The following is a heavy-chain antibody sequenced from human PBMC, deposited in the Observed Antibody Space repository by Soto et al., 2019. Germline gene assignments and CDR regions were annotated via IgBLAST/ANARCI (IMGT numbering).Heavy chain of an antibody. J-gene: IGHJ2*01. Sequence: QVQLQESGPGLVKPSQTLSLTCTVSGGSISSGDYYWSWIRQPPGKGLEWIGYIYYSGSTYYNPSLKSRVTIAVDTSKNRFPLKLHSVTAADTAVYYCARARNCISTSCYAGDFDLWGRGTLVTVSS. CDR1: GGSISSGDYY. V-gene: IGHV4-30-4*01. CDR2: IYYSGST. CDR3: ARARNCISTSCYAGDFDL. D-gene: IGHD2-2*01.